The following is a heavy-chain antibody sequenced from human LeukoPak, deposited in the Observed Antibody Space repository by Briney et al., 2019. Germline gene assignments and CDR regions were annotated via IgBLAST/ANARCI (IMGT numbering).Heavy chain of an antibody. CDR1: GGPFSGYY. Sequence: PSETLSLTCAVYGGPFSGYYWSWIRQSPGKGLEWIGEINHSGSTNYNPTLKSRVTIAVDMSKKQFSMNLNSVTAADTAVYYCARSGRRVAYSEAGRYGMDVWGQGITVTVSS. V-gene: IGHV4-34*01. J-gene: IGHJ6*02. CDR3: ARSGRRVAYSEAGRYGMDV. CDR2: INHSGST. D-gene: IGHD2-8*02.